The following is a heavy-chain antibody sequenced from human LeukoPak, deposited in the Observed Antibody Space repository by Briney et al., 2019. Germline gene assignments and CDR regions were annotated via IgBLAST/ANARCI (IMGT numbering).Heavy chain of an antibody. V-gene: IGHV4-38-2*02. Sequence: PSETLSLTCTVSGYSLSSGYYWGWIRQPPGKGLEWIGSGSTYYNPSLKSRVTISVDTSKNQFSLKLSSVTAADTAVYYCARQYYYDSSDWFDPWGQGTLVTVSS. CDR1: GYSLSSGYY. CDR2: SGST. D-gene: IGHD3-22*01. J-gene: IGHJ5*02. CDR3: ARQYYYDSSDWFDP.